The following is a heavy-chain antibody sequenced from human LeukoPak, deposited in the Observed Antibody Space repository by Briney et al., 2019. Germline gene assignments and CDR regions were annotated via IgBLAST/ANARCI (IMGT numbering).Heavy chain of an antibody. J-gene: IGHJ6*02. D-gene: IGHD3-10*01. CDR3: ARSTSGNYYAMDV. CDR1: GGSISTYY. Sequence: SETLSLTCTVSGGSISTYYWSWIRQPPGKGLEWIGYIYYSGSTNYNPSLKSRVTISVDTSKIHSSLKVSSVTAADTAMYYCARSTSGNYYAMDVWGQGTTVTVSS. V-gene: IGHV4-59*08. CDR2: IYYSGST.